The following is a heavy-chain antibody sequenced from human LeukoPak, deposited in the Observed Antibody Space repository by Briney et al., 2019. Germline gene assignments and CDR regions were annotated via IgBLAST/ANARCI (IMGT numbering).Heavy chain of an antibody. CDR3: ARPSPTGYYPRWFDL. D-gene: IGHD3-9*01. J-gene: IGHJ5*02. CDR2: TYYGGAT. Sequence: SETLSLTCPVSLGSIRSGSNYWGWIRQPPGKGLEWIGITYYGGATYYNPSLKSRVTISADTSKNQFSLKLSSVTAADTAVYYCARPSPTGYYPRWFDLWGQGTLVTVSS. V-gene: IGHV4-39*01. CDR1: LGSIRSGSNY.